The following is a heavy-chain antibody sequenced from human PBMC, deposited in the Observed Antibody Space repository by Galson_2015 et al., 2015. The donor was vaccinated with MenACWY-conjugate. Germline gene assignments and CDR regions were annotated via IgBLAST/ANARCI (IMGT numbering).Heavy chain of an antibody. Sequence: CAISGDSVSRNGAAWSWIRQSPSRGLEWLGRTYYRSEWHYEYAVSVKSRIIISPDTSKNQFSLQLSSVTAADTAVYYCARGRTPAYYGSGRRGNAFDIWGQGTMVTVSS. D-gene: IGHD3-10*01. CDR2: TYYRSEWHY. J-gene: IGHJ3*02. CDR1: GDSVSRNGAA. V-gene: IGHV6-1*01. CDR3: ARGRTPAYYGSGRRGNAFDI.